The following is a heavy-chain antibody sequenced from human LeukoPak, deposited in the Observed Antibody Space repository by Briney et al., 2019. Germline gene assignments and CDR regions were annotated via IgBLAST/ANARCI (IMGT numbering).Heavy chain of an antibody. CDR3: ARHTLLNYYDSSFDY. J-gene: IGHJ4*02. V-gene: IGHV4-34*01. D-gene: IGHD3-22*01. CDR2: INHSGST. Sequence: SETLSLTCAVYGGSFSGYYWSWIRQPPGKGLEWIGEINHSGSTNYNPSLKSRVTISVDTSKNQFSLKLSSVTAADTAVYYCARHTLLNYYDSSFDYWGQGTLVTVSS. CDR1: GGSFSGYY.